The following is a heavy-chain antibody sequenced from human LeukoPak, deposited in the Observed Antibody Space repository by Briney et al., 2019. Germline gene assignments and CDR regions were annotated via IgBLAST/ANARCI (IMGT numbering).Heavy chain of an antibody. CDR2: IYYSGST. CDR3: ARQSFLFWFDP. J-gene: IGHJ5*02. V-gene: IGHV4-59*08. Sequence: SETLSLTCTVSGGSISSYYWSWIRQPPGKGLEWIGYIYYSGSTNYNPSLKSRVTISVDTSKNQFSLKLSSVTAADTAVYYCARQSFLFWFDPWGQGTLVTVSS. D-gene: IGHD2/OR15-2a*01. CDR1: GGSISSYY.